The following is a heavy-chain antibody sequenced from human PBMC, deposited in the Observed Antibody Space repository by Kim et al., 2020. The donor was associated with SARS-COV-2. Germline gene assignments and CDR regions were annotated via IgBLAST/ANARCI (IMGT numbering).Heavy chain of an antibody. J-gene: IGHJ3*02. CDR2: IIPILGIA. D-gene: IGHD6-6*01. V-gene: IGHV1-69*04. CDR1: GGTFSSYA. CDR3: ASTSIAARDDAFDI. Sequence: SVKVSCKASGGTFSSYAISWVRQAPGQELEWMGRIIPILGIANYAQKFQGRVTITADKSTSTAYMELSSLRSEDTAVYYCASTSIAARDDAFDIWGQGTMVTVSS.